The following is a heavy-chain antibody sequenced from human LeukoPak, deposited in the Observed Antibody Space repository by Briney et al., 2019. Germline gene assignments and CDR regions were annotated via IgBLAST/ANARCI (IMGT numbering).Heavy chain of an antibody. V-gene: IGHV1-69*04. D-gene: IGHD1-20*01. CDR2: IIPILGIA. Sequence: SVKVSCKASGGTFSSYAISWVRQAPGQGLEWMGRIIPILGIANYAQKFQGRVTITADKSTSTAYMELSSLRSEDTAVYYCARDTNNWNDDQFDYWGQGTLVTVSS. CDR1: GGTFSSYA. CDR3: ARDTNNWNDDQFDY. J-gene: IGHJ4*02.